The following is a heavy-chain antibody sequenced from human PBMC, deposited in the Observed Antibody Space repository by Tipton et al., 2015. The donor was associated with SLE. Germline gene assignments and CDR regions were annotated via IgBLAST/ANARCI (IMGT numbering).Heavy chain of an antibody. CDR1: GDSIRTNDYY. J-gene: IGHJ4*02. CDR3: ARLSFDYTSGWYIDY. CDR2: IFHSGST. V-gene: IGHV4-39*07. D-gene: IGHD6-19*01. Sequence: TLSLTCTVSGDSIRTNDYYWAWIRQPPGKGMEWIGRIFHSGSTYYNPSLKRRVTASIDTSKNQFSLKLTSVTAADTAVYYCARLSFDYTSGWYIDYWGQGSLVTVSS.